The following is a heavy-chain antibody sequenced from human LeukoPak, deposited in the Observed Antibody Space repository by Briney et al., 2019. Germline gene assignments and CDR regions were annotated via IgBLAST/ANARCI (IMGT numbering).Heavy chain of an antibody. J-gene: IGHJ4*02. Sequence: PSETLSLTCTVSGESIKSFYWSWIRQPAGKGLEWIGRIYTSGSTNYNPSLKSRVTISVDTSKNQFSLKLSSVTAADTAVYYCARGRGDILTAYPYYFDYWGRGTLVTVSS. V-gene: IGHV4-4*07. D-gene: IGHD3-9*01. CDR3: ARGRGDILTAYPYYFDY. CDR1: GESIKSFY. CDR2: IYTSGST.